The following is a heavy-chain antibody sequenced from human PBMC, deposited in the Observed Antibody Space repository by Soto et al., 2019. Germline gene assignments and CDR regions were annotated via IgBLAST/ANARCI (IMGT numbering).Heavy chain of an antibody. V-gene: IGHV1-46*01. D-gene: IGHD5-12*01. CDR1: GYTFTTYY. Sequence: QVQLVQSGAEVKKPGASVKVSCKASGYTFTTYYMHWVRQAPGQGHEWMGVINPSGGSTSYAQKFQGRVTVTRDTSTSTLYMELSSLRSEDTAVYYCAREGDGYNLGPSVDFDYWGQGTLVTVSS. CDR3: AREGDGYNLGPSVDFDY. CDR2: INPSGGST. J-gene: IGHJ4*02.